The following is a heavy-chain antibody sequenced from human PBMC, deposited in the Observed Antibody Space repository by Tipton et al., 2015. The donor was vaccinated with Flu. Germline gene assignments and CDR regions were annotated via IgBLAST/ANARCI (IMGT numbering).Heavy chain of an antibody. Sequence: GLVKPSQTLSLTCTVSGGPISSGGDYWSWIRQHPGKGLEWIGHIYYIGSTYYNPSLKSRVTISVDTSKNQFSLSVTAADTGVYYCARRRDGYNCFDSWGQGTLVTASS. CDR2: IYYIGST. D-gene: IGHD5-24*01. V-gene: IGHV4-31*03. CDR1: GGPISSGGDY. CDR3: ARRRDGYNCFDS. J-gene: IGHJ4*02.